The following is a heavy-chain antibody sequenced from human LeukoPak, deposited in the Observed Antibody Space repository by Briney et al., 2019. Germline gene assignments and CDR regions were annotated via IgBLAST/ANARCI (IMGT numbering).Heavy chain of an antibody. CDR2: INHSGST. Sequence: PSETLSLTCTVSGGSFCGYYWSWLRQPPGKGLEWIGEINHSGSTNYNPYLKSRVTISVDTSKNQFSLKLSSVTAADTAVYYCARGTTVTKDYWGQGTLVTVSS. D-gene: IGHD4-17*01. CDR1: GGSFCGYY. J-gene: IGHJ4*02. CDR3: ARGTTVTKDY. V-gene: IGHV4-34*01.